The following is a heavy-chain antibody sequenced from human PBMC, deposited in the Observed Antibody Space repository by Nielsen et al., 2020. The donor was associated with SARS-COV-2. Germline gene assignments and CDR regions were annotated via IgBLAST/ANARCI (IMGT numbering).Heavy chain of an antibody. CDR1: GYSFTSYW. Sequence: GGSLRLSCKGSGYSFTSYWIGWVRQMPGKGLEWMGIIYPGDSDTRYSPSFQGHVTISADQSISTAYLQWSSLKASDTAMYYCARHPGGYSYGFGPDIDYWGQGTLVTVSS. CDR2: IYPGDSDT. J-gene: IGHJ4*02. CDR3: ARHPGGYSYGFGPDIDY. V-gene: IGHV5-51*01. D-gene: IGHD5-18*01.